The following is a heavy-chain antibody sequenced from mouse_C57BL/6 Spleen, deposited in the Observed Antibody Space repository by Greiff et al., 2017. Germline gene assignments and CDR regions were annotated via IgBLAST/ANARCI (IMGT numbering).Heavy chain of an antibody. CDR2: IDPSDSET. CDR3: ARWNYDYGAFAY. Sequence: VQLQQPGAELVRPGSSVKLSCKASGYTFTSYWMHWVKQRPIQGLEWIGNIDPSDSETHYNQKFKDKATLTVDKSSSTAYMQLSSLTSEDSAVYYCARWNYDYGAFAYWGQGTLVTVSA. D-gene: IGHD2-4*01. J-gene: IGHJ3*01. CDR1: GYTFTSYW. V-gene: IGHV1-52*01.